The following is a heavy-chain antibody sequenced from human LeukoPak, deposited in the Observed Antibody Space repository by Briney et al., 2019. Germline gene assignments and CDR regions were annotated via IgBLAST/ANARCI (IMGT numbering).Heavy chain of an antibody. Sequence: ASVKVSCKASGGTFSSYAISWVRQAPGQGLEWMGRIIPILGIANYAQKFQGRVTITADKSTSTAYMELSSLRSEDTAVYYCAREAVGTDYESYYYGMDVWGQGTTVTVSS. D-gene: IGHD4-17*01. CDR1: GGTFSSYA. J-gene: IGHJ6*02. CDR2: IIPILGIA. V-gene: IGHV1-69*04. CDR3: AREAVGTDYESYYYGMDV.